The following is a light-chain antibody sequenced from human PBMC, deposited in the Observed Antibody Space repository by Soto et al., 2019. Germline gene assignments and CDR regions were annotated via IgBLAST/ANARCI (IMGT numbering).Light chain of an antibody. Sequence: QSALTQPASVSGSLGQSITISCTGTSSDVGGYNSVSWYQQHPGKAPKLMIYEVSYRPSGVSNRFSGSKSGNTASLTISGLQAEDEADYYCSSYTSGSILVVFGGGTKLTVL. CDR3: SSYTSGSILVV. V-gene: IGLV2-14*01. CDR1: SSDVGGYNS. CDR2: EVS. J-gene: IGLJ2*01.